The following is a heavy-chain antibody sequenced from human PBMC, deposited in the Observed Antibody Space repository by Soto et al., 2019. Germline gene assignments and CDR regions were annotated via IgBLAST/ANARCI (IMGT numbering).Heavy chain of an antibody. CDR1: GFTFRNYD. CDR2: ISGTGGAT. CDR3: AKNRQFGRYYGSAGHYNN. D-gene: IGHD3-10*01. V-gene: IGHV3-23*01. Sequence: EVQLLESGGGLVQPGGSLRLSCVASGFTFRNYDMRWVRQAPGKGLEWVSGISGTGGATYYADSVKGRFTISRDNSKNTLYLQMNNRRGNETAVYYCAKNRQFGRYYGSAGHYNNWGQGTLVTVSS. J-gene: IGHJ4*02.